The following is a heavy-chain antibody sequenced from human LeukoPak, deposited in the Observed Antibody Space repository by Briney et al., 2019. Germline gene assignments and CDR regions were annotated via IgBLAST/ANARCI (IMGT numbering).Heavy chain of an antibody. Sequence: PGGSLRLSCAVSGFSFSGYWMTWVRQAPGKGLEWVANIKQDGSEKNYVDSVKGRFTISRDNAENSLFLKMNSLRVEDTAVYYCAREWQGGIAAAGTRIEGDYWGQGTLVAVYS. J-gene: IGHJ4*02. CDR2: IKQDGSEK. D-gene: IGHD6-13*01. CDR3: AREWQGGIAAAGTRIEGDY. V-gene: IGHV3-7*01. CDR1: GFSFSGYW.